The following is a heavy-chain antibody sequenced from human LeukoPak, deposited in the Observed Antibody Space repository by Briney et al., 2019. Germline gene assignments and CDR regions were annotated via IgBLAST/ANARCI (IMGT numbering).Heavy chain of an antibody. CDR3: ARSYCSSSSCDWFDY. J-gene: IGHJ4*02. CDR1: GYTFTSYG. V-gene: IGHV1-18*01. D-gene: IGHD2-15*01. Sequence: ASVKVSCKASGYTFTSYGISWVRQAPGQGLEWMGWISAYNGNTNYAQKLQGRVTMTTDTSTSTAYMELRSLRSDDAAVYYCARSYCSSSSCDWFDYWGQGTLVTVSS. CDR2: ISAYNGNT.